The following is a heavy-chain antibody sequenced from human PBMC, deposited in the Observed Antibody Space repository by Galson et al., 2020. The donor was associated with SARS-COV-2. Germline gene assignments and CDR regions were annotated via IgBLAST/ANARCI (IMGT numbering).Heavy chain of an antibody. CDR1: GFNFSTYG. D-gene: IGHD2-15*01. CDR3: ARETAYCSGDNGYLPGAIDI. V-gene: IGHV3-30-3*01. CDR2: ISYDGSGI. J-gene: IGHJ3*02. Sequence: TGGSLRLSCAASGFNFSTYGLNWVRQAPGNVLEWVAVISYDGSGIYYADSVKGRVTISRDSFKNTVDLEMNSLRAEDTAVYYCARETAYCSGDNGYLPGAIDIWGQGTMVTVTS.